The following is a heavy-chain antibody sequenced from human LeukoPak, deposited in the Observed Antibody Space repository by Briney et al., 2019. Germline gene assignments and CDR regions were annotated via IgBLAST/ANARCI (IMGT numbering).Heavy chain of an antibody. CDR1: GYTFTSYG. Sequence: ASVKVSCKASGYTFTSYGISWVRQAPGQGLEWMGWISAYSGNTNYAQKLQGRVTMTTDTSTSTAYMELRSLRSDDTAVYYCARDLYMGSYYDILTGYQSPRYFDYWGQGTLVTVSS. J-gene: IGHJ4*02. D-gene: IGHD3-9*01. CDR3: ARDLYMGSYYDILTGYQSPRYFDY. CDR2: ISAYSGNT. V-gene: IGHV1-18*01.